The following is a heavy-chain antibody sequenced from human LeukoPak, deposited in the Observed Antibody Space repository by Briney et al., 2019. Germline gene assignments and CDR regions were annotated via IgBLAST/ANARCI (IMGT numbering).Heavy chain of an antibody. Sequence: GGSLRLSCAASGFTFSSYWMHWVRQGPGKGLVWVSRINSDGSSTGYADSVKGRFTISRDNAKNTLYLQMNSLRAEDAAVYYCARHSGDFWTGYYTAWGQGALVTVSS. J-gene: IGHJ4*02. CDR3: ARHSGDFWTGYYTA. D-gene: IGHD3/OR15-3a*01. V-gene: IGHV3-74*01. CDR1: GFTFSSYW. CDR2: INSDGSST.